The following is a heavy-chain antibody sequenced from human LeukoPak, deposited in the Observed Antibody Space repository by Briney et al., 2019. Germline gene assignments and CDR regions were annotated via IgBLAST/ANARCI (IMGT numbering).Heavy chain of an antibody. CDR2: MSPDSGYT. J-gene: IGHJ4*02. D-gene: IGHD5-12*01. CDR1: GYTFTSYD. Sequence: GASVMGSSYASGYTFTSYDIIWVLQATGQGVEWMGWMSPDSGYTGYAQTFQGRVTLTRNTSVSTAFMELSSLRSEDTAVYYCEIYTGYDSFWGQGTLVTVSS. V-gene: IGHV1-8*01. CDR3: EIYTGYDSF.